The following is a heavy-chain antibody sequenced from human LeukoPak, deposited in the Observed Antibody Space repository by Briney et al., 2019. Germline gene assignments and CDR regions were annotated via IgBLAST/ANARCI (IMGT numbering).Heavy chain of an antibody. Sequence: ASVRVSCKASGSTFTSYDMHWVRQSPGQGREWMGRINTRGGITGNAQKCQGRVAMTRDTSTSTVYMELSSLRSEDTAVYYCARKYSSSWSYAFDIWGQGTMVTVSS. V-gene: IGHV1-46*01. CDR3: ARKYSSSWSYAFDI. CDR1: GSTFTSYD. D-gene: IGHD6-13*01. CDR2: INTRGGIT. J-gene: IGHJ3*02.